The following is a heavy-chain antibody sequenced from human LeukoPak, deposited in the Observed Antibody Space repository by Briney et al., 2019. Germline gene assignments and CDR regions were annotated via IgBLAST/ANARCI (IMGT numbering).Heavy chain of an antibody. CDR2: IRYDGSKK. CDR1: GFTFSSYG. CDR3: AKGGYKYDSSGHNYFDY. D-gene: IGHD3-22*01. V-gene: IGHV3-30*02. J-gene: IGHJ4*02. Sequence: GGSPRLSCAASGFTFSSYGMSWVRQAPGKGLEWVAFIRYDGSKKYYADSVRGRFTISRDNSKNTLFLQMNSLRAEDTAVYYCAKGGYKYDSSGHNYFDYWGQGTLVTVSS.